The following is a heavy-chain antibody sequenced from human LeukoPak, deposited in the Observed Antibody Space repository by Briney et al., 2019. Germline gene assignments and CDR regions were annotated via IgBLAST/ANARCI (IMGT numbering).Heavy chain of an antibody. Sequence: GGSLRLSCAASGFTFSTYSMNWVCQAPGKGLEWVSYINPSSTTIYYADSVKGRFNISRDNAKNSLYLQMNSLRDEDTAVYYCARAQDPTILSYFDYWGQGTLVTVSS. CDR2: INPSSTTI. V-gene: IGHV3-48*02. CDR1: GFTFSTYS. J-gene: IGHJ4*02. D-gene: IGHD5-24*01. CDR3: ARAQDPTILSYFDY.